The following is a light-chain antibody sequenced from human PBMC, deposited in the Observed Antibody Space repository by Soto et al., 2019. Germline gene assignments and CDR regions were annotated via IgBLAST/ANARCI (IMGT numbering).Light chain of an antibody. CDR3: TSYTGSSSPWV. CDR2: DVS. Sequence: QSALTQPASVSGSPGQSITISCTGTSSDVGGYNYVSWYQQHPGKAPKLMIYDVSNRPSGVSNRFSGSKSANTASLTISGLQAEDEADYYCTSYTGSSSPWVFGGVTKLTVL. J-gene: IGLJ3*02. CDR1: SSDVGGYNY. V-gene: IGLV2-14*01.